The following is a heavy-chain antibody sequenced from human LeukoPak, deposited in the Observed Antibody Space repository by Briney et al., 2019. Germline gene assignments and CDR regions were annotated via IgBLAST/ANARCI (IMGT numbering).Heavy chain of an antibody. J-gene: IGHJ4*02. CDR1: GFTFSSYS. CDR3: AREGATWYFDY. Sequence: GGSLRLSCAASGFTFSSYSMNWVRQAPGQGLEWVSSISSSSSYIYYADSVKGRFTISRDNAKNSLYLQMNSLRAEDTAVYYCAREGATWYFDYWGQGTLVTVSS. V-gene: IGHV3-21*01. D-gene: IGHD1-26*01. CDR2: ISSSSSYI.